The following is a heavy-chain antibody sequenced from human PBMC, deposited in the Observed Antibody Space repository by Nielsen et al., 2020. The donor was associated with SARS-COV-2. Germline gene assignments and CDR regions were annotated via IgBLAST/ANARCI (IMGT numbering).Heavy chain of an antibody. J-gene: IGHJ6*02. CDR3: ARPCEPTYYYDSSGYRYGMDV. V-gene: IGHV4-59*08. CDR2: IYYSGST. D-gene: IGHD3-22*01. Sequence: WIRQPPGKGLEWIGYIYYSGSTNYNPSLKSRVTISVDTSKNQFSLKLSSVTAADTAVYYCARPCEPTYYYDSSGYRYGMDVWGQGTTVTVSS.